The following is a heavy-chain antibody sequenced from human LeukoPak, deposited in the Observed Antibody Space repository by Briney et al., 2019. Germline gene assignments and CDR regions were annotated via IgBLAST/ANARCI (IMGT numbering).Heavy chain of an antibody. CDR2: IHYTGNT. Sequence: NPSETLSLTCTVFGGSISNFWGWIRQPPGKGLEWIGSIHYTGNTYYNASLKSRVTMSVDTSKNQFFLKLSSMTAADTAVYYCARHFSLGAFDIWGQGTMVSVSS. D-gene: IGHD3-16*01. V-gene: IGHV4-39*01. CDR3: ARHFSLGAFDI. CDR1: GGSISNF. J-gene: IGHJ3*02.